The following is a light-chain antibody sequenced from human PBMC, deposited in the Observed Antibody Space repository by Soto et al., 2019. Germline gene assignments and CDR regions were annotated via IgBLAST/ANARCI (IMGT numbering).Light chain of an antibody. V-gene: IGKV3-20*01. Sequence: EIVLTHSPGTLSLSPGEIATLSCGASQSISSTYLTWYHQRPGQAPRLLIYDASRRATGIPDRFSGSGSGTDFSHTISRLEPEDFAVYYCQHYDSARWTFGQGTKVDIK. CDR3: QHYDSARWT. CDR1: QSISSTY. CDR2: DAS. J-gene: IGKJ1*01.